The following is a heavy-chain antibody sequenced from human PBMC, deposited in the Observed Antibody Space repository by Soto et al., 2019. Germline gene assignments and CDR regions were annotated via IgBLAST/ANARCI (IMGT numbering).Heavy chain of an antibody. CDR3: AKDSHGSGRFPSPTQLLH. V-gene: IGHV3-30*18. J-gene: IGHJ4*02. CDR2: VLYDESKK. Sequence: LRLSCAASGFTFSTENMHWVRQAPGKGLQWVAVVLYDESKKVYADSVRGRFTISRDNSKNTLYLEIDSLRPEDTAMYYCAKDSHGSGRFPSPTQLLHWGQGTLVTVAS. CDR1: GFTFSTEN. D-gene: IGHD3-10*01.